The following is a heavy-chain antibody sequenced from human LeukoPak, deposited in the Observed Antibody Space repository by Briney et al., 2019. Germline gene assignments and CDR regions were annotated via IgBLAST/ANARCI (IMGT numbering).Heavy chain of an antibody. Sequence: SETLSLTCAVSGGSISSSKWWSWVRQSPGKGLEWIGEIYHSGSTNYNPSLKSRVTMSVDTSKNQFSLKLTSVTAADTAVYYCARDSSSVAFDIWGQGTMVTVSS. CDR1: GGSISSSKW. D-gene: IGHD6-6*01. CDR3: ARDSSSVAFDI. V-gene: IGHV4-4*02. J-gene: IGHJ3*02. CDR2: IYHSGST.